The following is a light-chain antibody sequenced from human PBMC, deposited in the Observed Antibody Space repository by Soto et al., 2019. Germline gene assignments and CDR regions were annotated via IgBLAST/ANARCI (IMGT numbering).Light chain of an antibody. V-gene: IGLV2-8*01. CDR3: FSYVASTTFI. CDR1: RSDVGGYNY. J-gene: IGLJ1*01. CDR2: EVT. Sequence: QSALTQPPSASGSLGQSVTISCTGTRSDVGGYNYVSWYQQYPGKGPKVIIYEVTKRPSGVPDRFSGSKSGNTASLTVSGLQREDDADYYCFSYVASTTFIFGIGTKVTVL.